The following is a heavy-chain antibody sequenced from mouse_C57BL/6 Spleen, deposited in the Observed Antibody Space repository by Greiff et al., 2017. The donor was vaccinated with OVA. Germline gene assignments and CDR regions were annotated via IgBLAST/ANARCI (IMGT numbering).Heavy chain of an antibody. J-gene: IGHJ3*01. CDR3: ARSTVGGFAY. Sequence: DVHLVESGPGMVKPSQSLSLTCTVTGYSITSGYDWHWIRHFPGNKLEWMGYISYSGSTNYNPSLKSRISITHDTSKNHFFLKLNSVTTEDTATYYCARSTVGGFAYWGQGTLVTVSA. CDR2: ISYSGST. V-gene: IGHV3-1*01. D-gene: IGHD1-1*01. CDR1: GYSITSGYD.